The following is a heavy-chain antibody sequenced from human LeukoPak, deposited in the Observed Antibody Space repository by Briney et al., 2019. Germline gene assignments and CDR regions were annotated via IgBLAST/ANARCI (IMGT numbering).Heavy chain of an antibody. Sequence: GASVKVSCKASGYTFTSYAMYWVRQAPGQELEWMGWINTNTGNPTYAQGFTGRFVFSLDTSVSTAYLQISSLKSEDTAVYYCARDRAGGTGYCSGGSCYSSLDYWGQGTLVTVSS. V-gene: IGHV7-4-1*02. CDR1: GYTFTSYA. D-gene: IGHD2-15*01. J-gene: IGHJ4*02. CDR2: INTNTGNP. CDR3: ARDRAGGTGYCSGGSCYSSLDY.